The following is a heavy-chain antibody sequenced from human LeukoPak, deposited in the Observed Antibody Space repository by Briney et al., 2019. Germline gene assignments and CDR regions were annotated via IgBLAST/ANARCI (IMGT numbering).Heavy chain of an antibody. CDR1: GASISSYY. D-gene: IGHD1-26*01. V-gene: IGHV4-59*01. J-gene: IGHJ4*02. Sequence: MASETLSLTCTVSGASISSYYWSWIRQPPGKGLEWIGYIYYTWSTNYNPSLKSRVTISVDTSKNQFSLKLSSVTAADTAVYYCARDQDGGSYVGFDYWGQGTLVTVSS. CDR3: ARDQDGGSYVGFDY. CDR2: IYYTWST.